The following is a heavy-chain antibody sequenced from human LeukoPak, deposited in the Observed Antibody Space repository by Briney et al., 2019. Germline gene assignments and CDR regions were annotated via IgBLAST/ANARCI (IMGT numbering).Heavy chain of an antibody. CDR1: GYTFTGYY. CDR3: ARTPRIQLHTNVY. CDR2: INPNSGGT. V-gene: IGHV1-2*02. D-gene: IGHD5-18*01. J-gene: IGHJ4*02. Sequence: ASVKVSCKASGYTFTGYYMHWVRQAPGQGLEWMGWINPNSGGTDYAQKFQGRVTMTRDTSISTAYMELSRLRSDDTAVYYCARTPRIQLHTNVYWGQGTLVTVSS.